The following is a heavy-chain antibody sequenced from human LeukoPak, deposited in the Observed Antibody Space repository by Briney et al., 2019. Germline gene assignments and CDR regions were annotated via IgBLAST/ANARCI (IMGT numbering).Heavy chain of an antibody. CDR1: GFTFSSYA. CDR2: ISGSGGST. J-gene: IGHJ1*01. CDR3: AKFTVAARPVGRTLEFQH. V-gene: IGHV3-23*01. D-gene: IGHD6-6*01. Sequence: PGGSLRLSCAASGFTFSSYAMSWVRQAPGKGLEWVSAISGSGGSTYYADSVKGRFTISRDNSKNTLYLQINSLRAEDTAVYYCAKFTVAARPVGRTLEFQHWGQGTLVTVSS.